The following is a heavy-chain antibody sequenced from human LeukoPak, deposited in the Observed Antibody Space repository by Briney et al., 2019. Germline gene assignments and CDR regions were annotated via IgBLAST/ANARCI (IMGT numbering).Heavy chain of an antibody. CDR1: GFTVSSNY. Sequence: PGGSLRLSCAASGFTVSSNYMSWVRQAPGKGLEWVSVIYSGGSTYYADSVKGRSTIPRDNSKNTLYLQMNSLRAEDTAVYYCARDLVARDEYCQHWGQGTLVTVSS. CDR2: IYSGGST. D-gene: IGHD3-16*01. J-gene: IGHJ1*01. CDR3: ARDLVARDEYCQH. V-gene: IGHV3-66*01.